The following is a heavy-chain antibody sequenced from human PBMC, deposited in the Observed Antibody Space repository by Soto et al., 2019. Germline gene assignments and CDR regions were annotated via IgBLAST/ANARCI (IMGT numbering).Heavy chain of an antibody. V-gene: IGHV4-34*01. CDR2: INHSGST. CDR1: GGSFSGYY. CDR3: ARGEAAAGTLFDY. D-gene: IGHD6-13*01. Sequence: QVQLQQWGAGLLKPSETLSLTCAVYGGSFSGYYWSWIRQPPGKGLEWIGEINHSGSTNYNPSLKSRVTISVDTSKNQFSRKLSSVTAADTAVYYCARGEAAAGTLFDYWGQGTLVTVSS. J-gene: IGHJ4*02.